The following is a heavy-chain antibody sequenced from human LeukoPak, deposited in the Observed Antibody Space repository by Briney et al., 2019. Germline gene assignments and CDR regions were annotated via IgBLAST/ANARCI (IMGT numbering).Heavy chain of an antibody. D-gene: IGHD1-26*01. CDR2: IYHSGST. V-gene: IGHV4-38-2*02. CDR1: GYSISSGYY. J-gene: IGHJ4*02. Sequence: SETLSLTCTVSGYSISSGYYWGWIRQPPGKGLEGIGSIYHSGSTYYNPSLKRRVTISVDTSKNQFSLKLSSVTAADTAVYYCAREPVGATRNYYFDYWGQGTLVTVSS. CDR3: AREPVGATRNYYFDY.